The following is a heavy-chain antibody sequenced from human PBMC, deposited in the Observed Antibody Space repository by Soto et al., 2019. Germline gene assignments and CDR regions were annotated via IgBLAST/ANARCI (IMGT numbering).Heavy chain of an antibody. Sequence: GGSLRLSCTASGFTFSSFAMSWVRQAPGKGLEWVSGISGSARSTYYADSVKGRFTISRDNSKNTLFLEMNSLRAEDTALYFCAKDLSGGTFLAYLDSWGLGTLVTVSS. CDR1: GFTFSSFA. D-gene: IGHD2-15*01. J-gene: IGHJ4*02. CDR2: ISGSARST. CDR3: AKDLSGGTFLAYLDS. V-gene: IGHV3-23*01.